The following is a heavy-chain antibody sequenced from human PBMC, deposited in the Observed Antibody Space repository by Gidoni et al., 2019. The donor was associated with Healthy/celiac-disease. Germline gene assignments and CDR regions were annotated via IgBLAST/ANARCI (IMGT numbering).Heavy chain of an antibody. CDR3: TTDGGYDWGPDY. J-gene: IGHJ4*02. CDR2: IKSKTDGGTT. D-gene: IGHD5-12*01. V-gene: IGHV3-15*01. CDR1: GFTFSNAW. Sequence: EVQLVESGGGLVKPGGSLRLSCAASGFTFSNAWMSWVRQAPGKGLEWVGRIKSKTDGGTTDYAAPVKGRFTISRDESKNTLYLQMNSLKTEDTAVYYCTTDGGYDWGPDYWGQGTLVTVSS.